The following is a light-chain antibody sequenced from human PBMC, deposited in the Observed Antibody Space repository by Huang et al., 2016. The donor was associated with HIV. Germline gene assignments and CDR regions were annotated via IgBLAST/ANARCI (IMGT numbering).Light chain of an antibody. CDR2: STS. J-gene: IGKJ3*01. V-gene: IGKV1-39*01. Sequence: DIQMTQSPSSLSAYLGDRVTITCRASQNISNYLNWYQQKPRKAPKVLIYSTSSLQSGVPSRFSGSGSGTDFTLTISSLRPEDFATYYCQQSYTAPTFGPGTEVDIK. CDR3: QQSYTAPT. CDR1: QNISNY.